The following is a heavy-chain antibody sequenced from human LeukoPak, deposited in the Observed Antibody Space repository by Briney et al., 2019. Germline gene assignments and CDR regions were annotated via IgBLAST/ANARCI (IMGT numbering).Heavy chain of an antibody. D-gene: IGHD3-10*01. CDR2: IKQDGSEK. CDR1: GFTFSSYW. CDR3: ARDSPYYYGSGSQAFDI. J-gene: IGHJ3*02. Sequence: PGGSLRLSCAASGFTFSSYWMSWVRQAPGKGLEWVANIKQDGSEKYYVDSVKGRFTISRDNAKNSLYLQMNSLRAEDTAVYYCARDSPYYYGSGSQAFDIWGQGTMVTVSS. V-gene: IGHV3-7*01.